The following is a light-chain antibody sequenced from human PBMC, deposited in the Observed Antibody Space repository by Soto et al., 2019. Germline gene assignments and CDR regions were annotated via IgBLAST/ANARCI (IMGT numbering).Light chain of an antibody. J-gene: IGLJ3*02. CDR1: PSDIGNYNY. CDR2: GFS. V-gene: IGLV2-14*01. Sequence: QSVLTQPASVSGSPGQSITISCTGTPSDIGNYNYVSWYQQHPGKAPKLIIYGFSNRPSGVSNRFSASKSGNAASLTISGLQAEDEADYYCSSYTAYTTLWVFGGGTKVTVL. CDR3: SSYTAYTTLWV.